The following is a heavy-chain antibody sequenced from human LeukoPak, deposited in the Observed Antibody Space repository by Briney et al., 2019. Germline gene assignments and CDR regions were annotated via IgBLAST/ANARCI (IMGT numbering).Heavy chain of an antibody. Sequence: PSETLSLTCTVSGYSISSGYYWGWIRPPPGKWLEWIGSIYHSGSTYYNPSLKSRVTISVDTSKNQFSLKLSSVTAADTAVYYCVLDFNSSGPYYYYMDVWGKGTTVTVSS. CDR1: GYSISSGYY. CDR3: VLDFNSSGPYYYYMDV. CDR2: IYHSGST. D-gene: IGHD6-19*01. J-gene: IGHJ6*03. V-gene: IGHV4-38-2*02.